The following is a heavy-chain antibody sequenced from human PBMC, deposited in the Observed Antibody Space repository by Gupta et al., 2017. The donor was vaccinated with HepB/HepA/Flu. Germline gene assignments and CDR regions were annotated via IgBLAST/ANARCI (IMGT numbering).Heavy chain of an antibody. CDR3: AIVYLGQWLGSPRYYYYGMDV. J-gene: IGHJ6*02. D-gene: IGHD6-19*01. CDR1: GYTFTSYD. Sequence: QMQLVQSGAEVKKLGASVKVSCKASGYTFTSYDLNWVRQAPGQGLEWMGWMNPNSGNTGYAQKFQGRVTMTRNTSISTAYMELSSLRSEDTSVYYCAIVYLGQWLGSPRYYYYGMDVWGQGTTVTVAS. V-gene: IGHV1-8*01. CDR2: MNPNSGNT.